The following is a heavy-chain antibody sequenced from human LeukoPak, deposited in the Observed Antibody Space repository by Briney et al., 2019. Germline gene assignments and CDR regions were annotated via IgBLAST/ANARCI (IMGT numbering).Heavy chain of an antibody. J-gene: IGHJ4*02. CDR3: ARATLDN. CDR2: ISGSSSII. Sequence: GGSLRLSCAASGFTFSSYTMNWVRQAPGKGLEWVSYISGSSSIIYYADSVKGRFTISRDNSKNTVYLQMNSLRVEDTAVYYCARATLDNWGQGTLVTVSS. CDR1: GFTFSSYT. V-gene: IGHV3-48*01.